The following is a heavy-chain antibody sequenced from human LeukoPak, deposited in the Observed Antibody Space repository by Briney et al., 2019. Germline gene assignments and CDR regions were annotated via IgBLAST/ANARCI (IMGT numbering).Heavy chain of an antibody. Sequence: GGSLRLSCAASGFTFSSYSMNWVRQAPGKGLEWVSSISSSSSYIYYADSVKGRFTISRDNAKNSLYLQMNSLRAEDTAVYYCARARIGCSGGSCYIGPDAPFGPWGQGTLVTVSS. D-gene: IGHD2-15*01. CDR3: ARARIGCSGGSCYIGPDAPFGP. CDR1: GFTFSSYS. J-gene: IGHJ5*02. CDR2: ISSSSSYI. V-gene: IGHV3-21*01.